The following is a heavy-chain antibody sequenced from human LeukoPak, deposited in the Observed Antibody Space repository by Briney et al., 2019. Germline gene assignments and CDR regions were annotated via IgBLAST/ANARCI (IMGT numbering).Heavy chain of an antibody. J-gene: IGHJ4*02. V-gene: IGHV4-59*01. CDR3: ARWGDGYNYIDY. CDR1: GGSISSYY. CDR2: IYYSGST. D-gene: IGHD5-24*01. Sequence: SETLSLTCTVSGGSISSYYWSWIRQPPGKGLEWIGYIYYSGSTNYNPSLKSRVTISVDTSKNQFSLKLSSVAAADTAVYYCARWGDGYNYIDYWGQGTLVTVSS.